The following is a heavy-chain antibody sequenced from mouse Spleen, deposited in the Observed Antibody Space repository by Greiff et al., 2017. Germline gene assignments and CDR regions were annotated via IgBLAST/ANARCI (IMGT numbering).Heavy chain of an antibody. CDR1: GFTFSSYA. CDR3: ARHRGTTVPRYFDV. J-gene: IGHJ1*01. Sequence: EVQLVESGGGLVKPGGSLKLSCAASGFTFSSYAMSWVRQTPEKRLEWVATISSGGSYTYYPDSVKGRFTISRDNAKNTLYLQMSSLRSEDTAMYYCARHRGTTVPRYFDVWGAGTTVTVSS. D-gene: IGHD1-1*01. V-gene: IGHV5-9-3*01. CDR2: ISSGGSYT.